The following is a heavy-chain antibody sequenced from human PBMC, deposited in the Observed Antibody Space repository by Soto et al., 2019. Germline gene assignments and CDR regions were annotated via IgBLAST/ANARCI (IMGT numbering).Heavy chain of an antibody. J-gene: IGHJ6*02. V-gene: IGHV1-8*01. CDR3: AMMCYYHYDGMDV. Sequence: QVQLVQSGAEVKKPGASVKVSCKASGYTFPSYDINWVRQATRQGLEWMGWMNPNSGSIGYAQKFQGRVTMTTNTSISTAYMELSSLRSEDTAVYYCAMMCYYHYDGMDVWGQGTTVTVSS. CDR1: GYTFPSYD. CDR2: MNPNSGSI.